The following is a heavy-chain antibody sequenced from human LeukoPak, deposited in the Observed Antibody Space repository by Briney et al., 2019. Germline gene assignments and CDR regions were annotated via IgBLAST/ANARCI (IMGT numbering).Heavy chain of an antibody. Sequence: GGSLRLSCTASGFTYCDHSVSWFPQAPGKGVEGVGFIRSKAYGGSEEYGASVKGRFNIFREDSKRVADLQMDSLKTEDTAVYYWTREIRYFDWFQADYWGQGTMVTVSS. V-gene: IGHV3-49*03. CDR3: TREIRYFDWFQADY. D-gene: IGHD3-9*01. CDR1: GFTYCDHS. J-gene: IGHJ4*02. CDR2: IRSKAYGGSE.